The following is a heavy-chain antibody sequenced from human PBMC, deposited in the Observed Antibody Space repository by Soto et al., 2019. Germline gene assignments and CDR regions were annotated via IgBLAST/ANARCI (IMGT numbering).Heavy chain of an antibody. CDR2: IVPIFGTT. D-gene: IGHD3-16*02. CDR1: GGVFRRYA. J-gene: IGHJ6*02. Sequence: SVKVSCKVSGGVFRRYAISWVRQAPGQGLEWLGGIVPIFGTTNYAQKFQGRVTIVADESTSTAYMDLSSLRSDDTAVYYCARPDEGSYHFHHHYDYSSDVGGQPTT. CDR3: ARPDEGSYHFHHHYDYSSDV. V-gene: IGHV1-69*13.